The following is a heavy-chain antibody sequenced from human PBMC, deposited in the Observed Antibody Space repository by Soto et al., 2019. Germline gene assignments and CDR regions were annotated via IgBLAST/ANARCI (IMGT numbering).Heavy chain of an antibody. D-gene: IGHD3-3*01. Sequence: GGSLRLFCAASGFTFSSYGMHCVRQAPSKGLEWVAVIWYDGSNKYYADSVKGRFTISRDNSKNTLYLQMNSLGAEDTAVYYCARGFGVVTGYYYYGMDVWGQGTTVTVSS. CDR1: GFTFSSYG. CDR2: IWYDGSNK. J-gene: IGHJ6*02. V-gene: IGHV3-33*01. CDR3: ARGFGVVTGYYYYGMDV.